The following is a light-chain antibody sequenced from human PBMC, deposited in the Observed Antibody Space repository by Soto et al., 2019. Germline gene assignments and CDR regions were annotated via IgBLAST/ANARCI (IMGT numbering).Light chain of an antibody. CDR3: QQYNSDST. CDR1: QSMSIW. J-gene: IGKJ1*01. V-gene: IGKV1-5*01. Sequence: DIQMTQSPSTLSASVGDRVTMTCRASQSMSIWLAWYQQKPGKAPKLLIYDASSLESGVPSRFSGSGSGTEFTLTISSLQPDAFATYYCQQYNSDSTFGQGTRVEIK. CDR2: DAS.